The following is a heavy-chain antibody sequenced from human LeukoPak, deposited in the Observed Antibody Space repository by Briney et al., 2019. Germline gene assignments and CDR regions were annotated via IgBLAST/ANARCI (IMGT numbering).Heavy chain of an antibody. V-gene: IGHV3-23*01. D-gene: IGHD2-2*01. CDR2: ISGSGGST. CDR1: GFTFSSYA. J-gene: IGHJ4*02. Sequence: GGSLRLSCAASGFTFSSYAMSWARQAPGKGLEWVSAISGSGGSTYYADSVKGRFTISRDNSKNTLYLQMNSLRAEDTAVYYCAKDWRYCSSTSCYLFDYWGQGTLVTVSS. CDR3: AKDWRYCSSTSCYLFDY.